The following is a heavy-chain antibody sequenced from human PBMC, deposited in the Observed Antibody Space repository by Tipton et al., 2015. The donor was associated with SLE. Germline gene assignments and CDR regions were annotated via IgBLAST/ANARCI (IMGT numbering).Heavy chain of an antibody. CDR3: AREGRGSYFEY. CDR2: IKQDGSEK. Sequence: SLRLSCAASGFTFSSYWMTWVRHVPGKGLEWVANIKQDGSEKNFVDSVKGRFTISRDNAKNSLYLQMNSLRAEDTAVYYCAREGRGSYFEYWGQGTLVTVSS. CDR1: GFTFSSYW. V-gene: IGHV3-7*01. J-gene: IGHJ4*02. D-gene: IGHD3-10*01.